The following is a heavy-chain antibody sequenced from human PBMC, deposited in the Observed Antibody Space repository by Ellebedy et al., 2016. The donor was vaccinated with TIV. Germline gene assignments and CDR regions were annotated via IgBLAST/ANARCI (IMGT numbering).Heavy chain of an antibody. V-gene: IGHV1-18*04. J-gene: IGHJ6*03. D-gene: IGHD1-14*01. CDR3: ARDNPSYYYYYYMDV. Sequence: ASVKVSCKASGYTFTTYGISWVRQAPGQGLEWMGWISAYNGNTNYAQKLQGRVTMTTDTSTSTAYMELRSLRSDDTAVYYCARDNPSYYYYYYMDVWGKGTTVTVSS. CDR2: ISAYNGNT. CDR1: GYTFTTYG.